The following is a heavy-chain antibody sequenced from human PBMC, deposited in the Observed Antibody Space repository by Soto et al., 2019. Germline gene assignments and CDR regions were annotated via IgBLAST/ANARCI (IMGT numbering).Heavy chain of an antibody. J-gene: IGHJ1*01. V-gene: IGHV1-18*01. CDR1: GYTFTSYG. CDR2: ISAYNGNT. D-gene: IGHD3-10*01. CDR3: ARVRGRSLGLQYFQP. Sequence: QVPLVQSGAEVKKPGASVKVSCKASGYTFTSYGISWVRQAPGQGLEWMGWISAYNGNTNYAQKLQGRVTMTTDTSTSTANMELRSQRADDTAVYYCARVRGRSLGLQYFQPWGQGTLVTVSS.